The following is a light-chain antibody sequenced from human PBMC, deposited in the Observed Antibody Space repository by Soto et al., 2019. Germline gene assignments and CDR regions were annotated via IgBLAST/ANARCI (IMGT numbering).Light chain of an antibody. Sequence: QSALTQPPSASGSPGQSVTISCTGTSSDVGGYNYVSWYQQHPGKAPKLMIYEVTKRPSGVPDRFSGSKSGNTASLTVSGLQAEDEADYYCISYADTAYVFXTGTKVTVL. J-gene: IGLJ1*01. CDR1: SSDVGGYNY. CDR2: EVT. CDR3: ISYADTAYV. V-gene: IGLV2-8*01.